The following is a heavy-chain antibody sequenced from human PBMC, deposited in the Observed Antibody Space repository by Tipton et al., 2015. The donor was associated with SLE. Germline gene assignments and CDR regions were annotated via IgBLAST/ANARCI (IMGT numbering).Heavy chain of an antibody. V-gene: IGHV4-34*01. CDR3: ARAPYYDFWSGYREDAFDI. CDR2: ISHSGRT. D-gene: IGHD3-3*01. Sequence: TLSLTCAVYGGSFSGYYWSWIRQPPGKGLEWIGEISHSGRTNYNPSLKSRVTISVDTSKNQFTLRLSSVTAADTAVYYCARAPYYDFWSGYREDAFDIWGQGTMVTVSS. CDR1: GGSFSGYY. J-gene: IGHJ3*02.